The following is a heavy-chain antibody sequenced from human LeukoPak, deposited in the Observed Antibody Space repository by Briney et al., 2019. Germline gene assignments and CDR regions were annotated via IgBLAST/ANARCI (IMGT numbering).Heavy chain of an antibody. J-gene: IGHJ4*02. CDR1: GFTFSSYA. V-gene: IGHV3-23*01. D-gene: IGHD1-26*01. Sequence: GGSLRLSCAASGFTFSSYAMSWVRQAPGKGLEWVSAISGSGGSTYYADSVEGRFTISRDNSKNTLYLQMNSLRAEDTAVYYCAKDRGIVGATMIDYWGQGTLVTVSS. CDR3: AKDRGIVGATMIDY. CDR2: ISGSGGST.